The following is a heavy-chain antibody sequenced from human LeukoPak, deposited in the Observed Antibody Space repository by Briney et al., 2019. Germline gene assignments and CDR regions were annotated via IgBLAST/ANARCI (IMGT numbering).Heavy chain of an antibody. Sequence: SETLSLTCTVSGGSISSYYWSWIRQPAGKGLEWIGRIYTSGSTNYNPSLKSRVTMSVDTSKNQFSLKLSSVTAADTAVYYCARARYYYDSSGSHFDYWGQGAPVTVSS. J-gene: IGHJ4*02. CDR1: GGSISSYY. CDR3: ARARYYYDSSGSHFDY. CDR2: IYTSGST. V-gene: IGHV4-4*07. D-gene: IGHD3-22*01.